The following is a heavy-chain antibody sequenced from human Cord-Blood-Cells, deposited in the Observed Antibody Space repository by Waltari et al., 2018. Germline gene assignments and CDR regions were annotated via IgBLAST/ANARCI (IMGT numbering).Heavy chain of an antibody. CDR3: ARGRGLGYYFDY. J-gene: IGHJ4*02. Sequence: QVQLVESGGGVVQPGRSLRLSCAASGFTFSSYGMPWVRQAPGKGLEWVAVIWYDGNNKYYAGSVKGRFTISRDNSKNTLYLQMNSLRAEDTAVYYCARGRGLGYYFDYWGQGTLVTVSS. CDR1: GFTFSSYG. V-gene: IGHV3-33*01. CDR2: IWYDGNNK. D-gene: IGHD3-10*01.